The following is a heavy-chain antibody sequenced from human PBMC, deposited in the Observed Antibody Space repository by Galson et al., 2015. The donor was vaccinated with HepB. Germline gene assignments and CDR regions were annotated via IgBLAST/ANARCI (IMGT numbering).Heavy chain of an antibody. Sequence: SVKVSCKASGYTFTSYYMHWVRQAPGQGLEWMGIINPSGGSTSYAQKFQGRVTMTRDTSTSTVYMELSSLRSEDTAVYYCARDGNIAAPAPPTWDFQHWGQGTLVTVSS. CDR3: ARDGNIAAPAPPTWDFQH. V-gene: IGHV1-46*03. J-gene: IGHJ1*01. CDR2: INPSGGST. CDR1: GYTFTSYY. D-gene: IGHD6-13*01.